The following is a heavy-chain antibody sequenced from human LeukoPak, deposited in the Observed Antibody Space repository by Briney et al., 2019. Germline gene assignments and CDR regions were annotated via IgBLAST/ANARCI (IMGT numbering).Heavy chain of an antibody. J-gene: IGHJ6*02. D-gene: IGHD2-15*01. V-gene: IGHV4-59*12. Sequence: SETLSLTCTVSGGSISSYYWSWIRQPPGKGLEWIGYIYYSGSTNYNPSLKSRVTISVDTSKNQFSLKLSSVTAADTAVYYCARGALHDASDYYYGMDVWGQGTTVTVSS. CDR3: ARGALHDASDYYYGMDV. CDR1: GGSISSYY. CDR2: IYYSGST.